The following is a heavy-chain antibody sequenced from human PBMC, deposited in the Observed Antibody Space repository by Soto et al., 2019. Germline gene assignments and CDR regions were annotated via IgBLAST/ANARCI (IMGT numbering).Heavy chain of an antibody. CDR3: ARKDKSGYFNWFDP. J-gene: IGHJ5*02. CDR1: GYKFTSSW. Sequence: PGESLKISCRTSGYKFTSSWIAWVRQMPGKGLEWMGIIFPSDSDTRYSPSFQGQVTISADRSTSTVFLQWASLKASDTAVYFRARKDKSGYFNWFDPWGQGTLVTVSS. CDR2: IFPSDSDT. V-gene: IGHV5-51*01. D-gene: IGHD3-22*01.